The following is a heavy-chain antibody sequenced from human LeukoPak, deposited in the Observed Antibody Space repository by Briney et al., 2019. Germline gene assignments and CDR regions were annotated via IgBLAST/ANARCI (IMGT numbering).Heavy chain of an antibody. D-gene: IGHD2-2*01. V-gene: IGHV1-2*06. CDR3: ARDLAYRGFDP. CDR2: IKPSTGDT. J-gene: IGHJ5*02. CDR1: GYTLSDYY. Sequence: ASVKVSCKASGYTLSDYYMHWVRQAPGQGLEWMGQIKPSTGDTKYAQKFQGRVTMTRDTSVNTAYMELSSLKSDDTAVYYCARDLAYRGFDPWGQGTLVTVSS.